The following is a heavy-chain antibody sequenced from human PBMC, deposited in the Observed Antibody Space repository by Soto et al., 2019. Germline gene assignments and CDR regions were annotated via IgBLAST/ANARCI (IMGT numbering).Heavy chain of an antibody. CDR3: VRTFPPAPRVVLSHNWFVP. V-gene: IGHV4-59*01. D-gene: IGHD2-2*01. J-gene: IGHJ5*02. CDR2: IYYSGST. Sequence: SETLSLTCTVSGGSISSYYWSWIRQPPGKGLEWIGYIYYSGSTNYNPSLKSRVTISVDTSKNQFSLKLNSVTAADTAVYFCVRTFPPAPRVVLSHNWFVPWGPGTLVTVSS. CDR1: GGSISSYY.